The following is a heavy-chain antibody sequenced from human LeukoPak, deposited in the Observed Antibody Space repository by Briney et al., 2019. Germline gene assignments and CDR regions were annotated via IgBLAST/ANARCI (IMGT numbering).Heavy chain of an antibody. CDR1: GFSFSSYA. V-gene: IGHV3-23*01. Sequence: GRSLTLSCAASGFSFSSYAMSWVRQAPGKGLEWVLAISGSGGSTYYAEVVKGRFTIPRNNCKNTLYLQRNRRRAEYTTVYYCARNPSGTYYYESSDPWGQGSLVTVSS. D-gene: IGHD3-22*01. CDR2: ISGSGGST. CDR3: ARNPSGTYYYESSDP. J-gene: IGHJ5*02.